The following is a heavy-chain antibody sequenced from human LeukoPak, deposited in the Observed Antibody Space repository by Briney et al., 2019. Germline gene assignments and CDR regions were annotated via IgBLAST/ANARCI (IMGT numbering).Heavy chain of an antibody. CDR2: ISKNGGTI. V-gene: IGHV3-48*03. D-gene: IGHD3-16*02. Sequence: PGGSLRLSCAASGFTFSSYAMHWVRQAPGQGLEWISYISKNGGTIYYANSVKGRFIISRDNAKNSVYLQMNSLRVEDTATYYCARDFGIVDNRFDFWGQGALVTVSS. CDR3: ARDFGIVDNRFDF. CDR1: GFTFSSYA. J-gene: IGHJ4*02.